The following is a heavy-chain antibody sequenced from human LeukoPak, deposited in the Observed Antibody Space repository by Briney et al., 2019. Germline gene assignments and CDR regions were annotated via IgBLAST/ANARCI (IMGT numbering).Heavy chain of an antibody. CDR2: IYCSGST. CDR1: SGSISSYY. D-gene: IGHD2-2*01. V-gene: IGHV4-59*01. J-gene: IGHJ4*02. Sequence: SQTPSLTCAVSSGSISSYYWSWIRQPPGKGLEWIGNIYCSGSTNYNPSLKSRVTISLDTSKNQFSLKLSSVTAADTAVYYCARVARAIAYYFDYWGQGTLVTVSS. CDR3: ARVARAIAYYFDY.